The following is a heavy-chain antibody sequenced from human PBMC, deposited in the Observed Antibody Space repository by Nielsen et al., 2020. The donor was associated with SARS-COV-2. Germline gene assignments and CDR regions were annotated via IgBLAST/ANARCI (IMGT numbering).Heavy chain of an antibody. Sequence: GGSLRLSCAASGFTFSSYGMHWVRQAPGKGLEWVAVISYDGSNKYYADSVKGRFTISRDNSKNTLYLQMNGLRAEDTAVYYCAKDGAEEQQLGPFDYWGQGTLVTVSS. V-gene: IGHV3-30*18. J-gene: IGHJ4*02. CDR3: AKDGAEEQQLGPFDY. CDR1: GFTFSSYG. CDR2: ISYDGSNK. D-gene: IGHD6-13*01.